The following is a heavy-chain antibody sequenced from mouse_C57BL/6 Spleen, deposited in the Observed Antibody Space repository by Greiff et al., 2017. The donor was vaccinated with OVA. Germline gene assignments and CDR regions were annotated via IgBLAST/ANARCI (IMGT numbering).Heavy chain of an antibody. D-gene: IGHD1-1*01. CDR3: ARGTYYCGSSYDYFDY. CDR2: ISSGGDYI. CDR1: GFTFSSYA. J-gene: IGHJ2*01. V-gene: IGHV5S21*01. Sequence: EVMLVESGEGLVKPGGSLKLSCAASGFTFSSYAMSWVRQTPEKRLEWVAYISSGGDYIYYADTVKGRFTISRDNARNTLYLQMSSLKSEDTAMYYCARGTYYCGSSYDYFDYWGQGPTLTVS.